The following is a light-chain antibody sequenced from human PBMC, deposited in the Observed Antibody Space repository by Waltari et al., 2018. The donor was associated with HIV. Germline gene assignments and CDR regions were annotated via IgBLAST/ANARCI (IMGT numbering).Light chain of an antibody. J-gene: IGLJ3*02. Sequence: HSVLTQPPSVSAAPGQKVTISCSRSSSHTGTDHVSWYQHVPGAAPRLLIYDNTKRPSGIPDRFSGSKSGTSATLAITGLQTGDEADYYCGTWDRTLGGGVFGGGTKLTVL. CDR3: GTWDRTLGGGV. CDR2: DNT. V-gene: IGLV1-51*01. CDR1: SSHTGTDH.